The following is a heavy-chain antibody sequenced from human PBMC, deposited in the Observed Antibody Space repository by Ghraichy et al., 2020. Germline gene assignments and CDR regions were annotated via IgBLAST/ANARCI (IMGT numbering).Heavy chain of an antibody. V-gene: IGHV3-23*01. D-gene: IGHD3-9*01. Sequence: GGSLRLSCAMSGFNFGDFAVGWVRQAPGKGLELVSSIARSGSADYTDSVKGRFTISRDNSKNILYLHMSSLRAEDTATYYCARYSGWNPSSYFFKSWGQGTLGTVAS. CDR1: GFNFGDFA. CDR2: IARSGSA. J-gene: IGHJ5*02. CDR3: ARYSGWNPSSYFFKS.